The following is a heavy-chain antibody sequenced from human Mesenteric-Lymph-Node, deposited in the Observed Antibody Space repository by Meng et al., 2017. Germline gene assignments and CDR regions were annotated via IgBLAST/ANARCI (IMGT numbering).Heavy chain of an antibody. D-gene: IGHD3-22*01. CDR1: GFTFSDYY. Sequence: GESLKISCAASGFTFSDYYMSWIRQAPGKGLEWVSYISSSGSTIYYADSVKGRFTISRDNAKNSLYLQMNSLRAEDTAVYYCARDPYYYDSSGYYYSHLFDYWGQGTLVTVSS. CDR3: ARDPYYYDSSGYYYSHLFDY. V-gene: IGHV3-11*04. J-gene: IGHJ4*02. CDR2: ISSSGSTI.